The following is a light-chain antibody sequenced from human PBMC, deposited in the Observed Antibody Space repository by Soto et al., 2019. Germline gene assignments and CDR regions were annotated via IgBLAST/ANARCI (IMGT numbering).Light chain of an antibody. V-gene: IGLV2-14*01. CDR1: SSDVGGYNY. Sequence: QSALTQPDSVSGSPGQSITISCTGTSSDVGGYNYVSWYQQHPGKAPKLMIYDVSNRPSGVSNRFSGSKSGNTASLTISGRQAADEADYYCSSYTSSSTPVVFGGGTKLTVL. CDR3: SSYTSSSTPVV. CDR2: DVS. J-gene: IGLJ2*01.